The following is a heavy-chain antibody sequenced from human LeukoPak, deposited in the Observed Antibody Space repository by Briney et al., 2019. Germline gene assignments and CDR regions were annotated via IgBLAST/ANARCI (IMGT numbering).Heavy chain of an antibody. CDR3: ARVSDSGSHFDY. CDR2: IYYSGNT. CDR1: GGSITSHY. D-gene: IGHD3-10*01. Sequence: SETLSLTCTVSGGSITSHYWSWIRQPPGEGLEWIGYIYYSGNTNYDPSLKSRVTISVDTSRNQFSLKLSSVTAADTAVYYCARVSDSGSHFDYWGQGTLVTVSS. V-gene: IGHV4-59*11. J-gene: IGHJ4*02.